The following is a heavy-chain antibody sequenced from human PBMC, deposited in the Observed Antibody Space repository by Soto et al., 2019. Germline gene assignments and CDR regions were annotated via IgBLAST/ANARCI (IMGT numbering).Heavy chain of an antibody. CDR2: IYYSGST. Sequence: SETLSLTCTVSGGSISSYYWSWIRQPPGKGLEWIGYIYYSGSTNYNPSLKSRVTISVDTSKNQFSLKLSSVTAADTAVYYCARGWYSSGWYYFDYWGQGTMVTVSS. D-gene: IGHD6-19*01. V-gene: IGHV4-59*01. CDR3: ARGWYSSGWYYFDY. CDR1: GGSISSYY. J-gene: IGHJ4*02.